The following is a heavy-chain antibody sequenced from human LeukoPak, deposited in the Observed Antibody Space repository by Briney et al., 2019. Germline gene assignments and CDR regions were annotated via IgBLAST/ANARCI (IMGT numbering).Heavy chain of an antibody. CDR3: ARDSPTDCGGDCYPDY. Sequence: GGSLRLSCAASGFTFSSYGMHWVRQAPGKGLEWVAVIWYDGSNKYYADSVKGRFTISRDNSKNTLYLQMNSLRAEDTAVYYCARDSPTDCGGDCYPDYWGQGTLVTVSS. J-gene: IGHJ4*02. CDR2: IWYDGSNK. CDR1: GFTFSSYG. V-gene: IGHV3-33*01. D-gene: IGHD2-21*02.